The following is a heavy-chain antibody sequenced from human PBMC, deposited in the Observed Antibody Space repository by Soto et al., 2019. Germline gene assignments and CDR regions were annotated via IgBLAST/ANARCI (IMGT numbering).Heavy chain of an antibody. J-gene: IGHJ3*01. D-gene: IGHD3-10*01. CDR2: IKSKTDGGTT. V-gene: IGHV3-15*07. CDR3: TTSLGGSGFHAAFDL. CDR1: GLTFSNAW. Sequence: EVQLVESGGDLVKPGGSLRLSCAASGLTFSNAWMNWVRQAPGRGLEWVGRIKSKTDGGTTDYAGPVKDRFTISRDDSKNTVYLQLNNLKIEDTAVYVCTTSLGGSGFHAAFDLWGQGTMVTVSS.